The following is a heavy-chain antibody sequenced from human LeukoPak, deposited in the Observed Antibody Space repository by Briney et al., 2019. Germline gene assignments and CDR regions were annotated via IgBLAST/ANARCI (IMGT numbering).Heavy chain of an antibody. Sequence: VASVKVSCKASGGTFSSYAISWVRQAPGQGLEWMGWISVYNGNTNYAQKFQGRVTMTTDTSTSTAYMELRSLRSDDTAVYYCARVFRWELPYYFDYWGQGTLVTVSS. J-gene: IGHJ4*02. CDR1: GGTFSSYA. D-gene: IGHD1-26*01. V-gene: IGHV1-18*01. CDR2: ISVYNGNT. CDR3: ARVFRWELPYYFDY.